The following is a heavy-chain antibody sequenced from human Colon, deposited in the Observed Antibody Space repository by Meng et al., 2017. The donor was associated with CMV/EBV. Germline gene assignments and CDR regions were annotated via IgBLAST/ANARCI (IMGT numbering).Heavy chain of an antibody. CDR1: GYTVTTYY. J-gene: IGHJ6*02. CDR3: ARGGLRYSGQGLGELWVYYSGMDV. V-gene: IGHV1-46*01. D-gene: IGHD5-12*01. Sequence: ASVKVSCKASGYTVTTYYMHWVRQAPGQGLEWMGMINPSGGSTTYAQKFQGRLTVTRDTSTSTVYLDLSSLRSDDTAVYYCARGGLRYSGQGLGELWVYYSGMDVWGQGTTVTVSS. CDR2: INPSGGST.